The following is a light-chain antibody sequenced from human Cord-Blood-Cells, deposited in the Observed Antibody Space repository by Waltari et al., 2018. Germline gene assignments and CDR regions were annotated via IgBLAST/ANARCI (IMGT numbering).Light chain of an antibody. V-gene: IGKV3-15*01. Sequence: EIVMTQSQATLSVSPGERATLSCRASQSVSSNLALYQQKPGQAPRLLIYGASTRATGIPARFSGSGSGTEFTLTISSLQSEDFAVYYCQQYNNWPQTFGQGTKVEIK. CDR2: GAS. CDR1: QSVSSN. J-gene: IGKJ1*01. CDR3: QQYNNWPQT.